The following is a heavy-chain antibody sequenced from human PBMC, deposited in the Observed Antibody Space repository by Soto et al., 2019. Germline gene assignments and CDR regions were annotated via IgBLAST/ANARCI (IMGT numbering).Heavy chain of an antibody. CDR1: GFTFSNAW. V-gene: IGHV3-15*01. CDR2: IKSKTDGGTT. J-gene: IGHJ4*02. CDR3: TTGLDLGYCSGGSCFPVDY. Sequence: GGSLRLSCAASGFTFSNAWMSWVRQAPGKGLEWVGRIKSKTDGGTTDYAAPVKGRFTISRDDSKNTLYLQMNSLKTEDTAVYYCTTGLDLGYCSGGSCFPVDYWGQGTLVTVSS. D-gene: IGHD2-15*01.